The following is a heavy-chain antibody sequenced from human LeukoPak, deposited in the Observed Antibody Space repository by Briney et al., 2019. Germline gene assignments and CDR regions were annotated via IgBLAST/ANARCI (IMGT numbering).Heavy chain of an antibody. J-gene: IGHJ4*02. V-gene: IGHV3-23*01. CDR1: GFSVTSYG. D-gene: IGHD6-19*01. CDR3: AQGYSSGWFPY. CDR2: ISLNGDTT. Sequence: GGSLRLSCAVSGFSVTSYGMSWVRQAPGKGLEWISAISLNGDTTYYADSVKGRFIISRDNSENKLYLQMNSLRTEDTAVYYCAQGYSSGWFPYWGQGSLVSVPS.